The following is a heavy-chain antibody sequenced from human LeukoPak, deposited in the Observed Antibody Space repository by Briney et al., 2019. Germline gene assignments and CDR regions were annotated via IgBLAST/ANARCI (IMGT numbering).Heavy chain of an antibody. CDR1: GFTFSNYW. J-gene: IGHJ4*02. V-gene: IGHV3-74*01. Sequence: PGGSLRLSCAASGFTFSNYWMNWVRQAPGKGLVWVSRINSDGSSTSYADSVKGRFTISRDNAKNSLYLQMNSLRAEDTAVYYCARDRNYGDHFDYWGQGTLVTVSS. CDR3: ARDRNYGDHFDY. CDR2: INSDGSST. D-gene: IGHD4-17*01.